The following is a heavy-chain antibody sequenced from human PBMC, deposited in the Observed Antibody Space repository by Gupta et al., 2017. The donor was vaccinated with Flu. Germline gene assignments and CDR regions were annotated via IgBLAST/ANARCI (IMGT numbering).Heavy chain of an antibody. J-gene: IGHJ4*02. V-gene: IGHV2-5*01. CDR1: GFALTTSGVG. D-gene: IGHD3-10*01. CDR3: AQSPPHAYYYGSGSPKYYFDF. CDR2: IYWNDDK. Sequence: QITLKESGPTLVKPTQTLTLTCTFSGFALTTSGVGVGWIRQPPGEALEWLALIYWNDDKWYRPSLKTRLTITKDTSKNQVVLTMTNMDPVDTATYYCAQSPPHAYYYGSGSPKYYFDFWGQGIVVPVSS.